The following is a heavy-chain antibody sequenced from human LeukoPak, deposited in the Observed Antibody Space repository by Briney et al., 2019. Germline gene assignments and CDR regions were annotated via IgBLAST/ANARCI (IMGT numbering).Heavy chain of an antibody. CDR1: GGSINSSSYY. J-gene: IGHJ6*03. D-gene: IGHD3-16*01. Sequence: SETLSLTCTVSGGSINSSSYYWGWIRQPPGTGLEWIRSIHFIGITYYNPSLKSRITISVDTSKNQSSLRLNSVIAADTAVYYCARIKKGDYMDVWGKGTTVTVSS. CDR3: ARIKKGDYMDV. V-gene: IGHV4-39*07. CDR2: IHFIGIT.